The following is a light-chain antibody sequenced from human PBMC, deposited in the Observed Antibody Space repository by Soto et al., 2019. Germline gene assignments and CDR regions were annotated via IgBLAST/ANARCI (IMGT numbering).Light chain of an antibody. CDR1: QSIGSW. V-gene: IGKV1-5*03. CDR2: KAS. Sequence: DIQMTQSPSTLSASVGDRVAISCRVSQSIGSWVAWYQQRPGKAPKVLISKASTLESGVPARFSGSGSGTEFTLTISSLQPDDVATYYCQLYNSYLWRFGQGTKVDIK. CDR3: QLYNSYLWR. J-gene: IGKJ1*01.